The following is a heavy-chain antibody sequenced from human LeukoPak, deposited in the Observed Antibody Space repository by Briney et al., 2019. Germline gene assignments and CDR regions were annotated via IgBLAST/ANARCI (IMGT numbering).Heavy chain of an antibody. CDR3: ATGSGSGYYYAFDY. J-gene: IGHJ4*02. Sequence: ASVKVSCKVSGYTLTELSMHWVRQAPGKGLEWMGGFDPEDGETIYAQKFQGRVTMTEDTSTDTAYMELSSLRSEDTAVYYCATGSGSGYYYAFDYWGQGTLVTVSS. V-gene: IGHV1-24*01. CDR1: GYTLTELS. CDR2: FDPEDGET. D-gene: IGHD3-22*01.